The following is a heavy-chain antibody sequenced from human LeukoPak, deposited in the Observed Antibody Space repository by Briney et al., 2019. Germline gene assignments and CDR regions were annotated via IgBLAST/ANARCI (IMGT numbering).Heavy chain of an antibody. CDR2: IIPIFETP. D-gene: IGHD3-22*01. J-gene: IGHJ4*02. V-gene: IGHV1-69*15. CDR1: GGTFSSYA. Sequence: GSSVKVSCKASGGTFSSYAISWVRQAPGQGLEWMGRIIPIFETPTYAQKFHGRVTITADESTSTAYMELSGLRSEDTAVYYCANSPFRDSYDRSGYFSHRSYYFDYWGQGTLVTVSS. CDR3: ANSPFRDSYDRSGYFSHRSYYFDY.